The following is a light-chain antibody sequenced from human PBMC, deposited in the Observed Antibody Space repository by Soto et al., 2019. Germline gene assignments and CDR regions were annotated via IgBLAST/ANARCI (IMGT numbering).Light chain of an antibody. V-gene: IGKV3-15*01. Sequence: EIVMTQSPATLSVSPGERATLSCRASQSVSSNLAWYQQKPGQAPRLLIYGASTRATGIPARFSGSGSGTEFTLTISSLQSEDFAVYYCQQYNNLPPPFGQGTKVEIK. CDR3: QQYNNLPPP. CDR1: QSVSSN. CDR2: GAS. J-gene: IGKJ1*01.